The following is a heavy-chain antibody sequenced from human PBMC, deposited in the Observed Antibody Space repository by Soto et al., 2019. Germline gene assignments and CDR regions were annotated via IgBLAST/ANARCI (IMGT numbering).Heavy chain of an antibody. Sequence: QVQLVQSGAEVKKPGSSVKVSCKTSGGAFSSSAISWVRQAPGQGLEWMGGIIPIFGTANYAQKLQGRVTITADESTRTAYMELSRLRSEDMAVYYCARDGTLFDSSGYYYLYWGQGTLVTASS. V-gene: IGHV1-69*01. CDR1: GGAFSSSA. CDR2: IIPIFGTA. D-gene: IGHD3-22*01. CDR3: ARDGTLFDSSGYYYLY. J-gene: IGHJ4*02.